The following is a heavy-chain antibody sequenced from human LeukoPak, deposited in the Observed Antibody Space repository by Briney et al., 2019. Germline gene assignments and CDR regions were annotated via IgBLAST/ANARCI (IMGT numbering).Heavy chain of an antibody. V-gene: IGHV3-48*01. J-gene: IGHJ4*02. CDR1: GFTFSSYS. D-gene: IGHD6-19*01. Sequence: GGSLRLSCAASGFTFSSYSMNWVRQAPGKGLEWVSYISSSSSTIYYADSVKGRFTISRDNAKNSLYLQMNSLRAEDTAVYYCARGSGWSLFDYWGQGTLVTVSS. CDR2: ISSSSSTI. CDR3: ARGSGWSLFDY.